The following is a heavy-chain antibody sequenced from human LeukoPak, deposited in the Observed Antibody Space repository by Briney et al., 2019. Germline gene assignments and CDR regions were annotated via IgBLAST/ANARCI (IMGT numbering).Heavy chain of an antibody. D-gene: IGHD5-24*01. CDR3: AREDADGYNYSDY. CDR1: GYTFTGYY. CDR2: INPNSGGT. Sequence: ASVKVSCKASGYTFTGYYMHWVRQAPGQGLEWMGWINPNSGGTNYAQKFQGGVTMTRDTSISTAYMELSRLRSDDTAVYYCAREDADGYNYSDYWGQGTLVTVSS. V-gene: IGHV1-2*02. J-gene: IGHJ4*02.